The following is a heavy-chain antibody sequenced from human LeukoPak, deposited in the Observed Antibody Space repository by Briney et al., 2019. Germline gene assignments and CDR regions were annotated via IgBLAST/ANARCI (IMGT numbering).Heavy chain of an antibody. Sequence: PSQTLPLTCTVSGGSISSGGYYWRWLRQHPGKGLEWIGYIYYSGSTYYNPSLKSRVTISVDTSKNQFSLKLSSVTAADTAVYHCARAPVIINWFDPWGQGTLVTVSS. CDR1: GGSISSGGYY. CDR3: ARAPVIINWFDP. D-gene: IGHD3-10*01. CDR2: IYYSGST. V-gene: IGHV4-31*03. J-gene: IGHJ5*02.